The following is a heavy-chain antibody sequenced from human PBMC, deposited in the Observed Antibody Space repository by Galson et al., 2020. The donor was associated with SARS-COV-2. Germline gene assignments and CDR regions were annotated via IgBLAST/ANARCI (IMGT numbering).Heavy chain of an antibody. Sequence: GGSLRLSCAASGFTFSDYYMSWIRQAPGKGLEWLSFMNSGGTTIHYADSVKGRFTISRDNAKNSLYLQMNSLRAEDTAVYYCARDYLAGAIDYWGQGTLVTVSS. CDR3: ARDYLAGAIDY. V-gene: IGHV3-11*01. J-gene: IGHJ4*02. CDR2: MNSGGTTI. CDR1: GFTFSDYY. D-gene: IGHD1-26*01.